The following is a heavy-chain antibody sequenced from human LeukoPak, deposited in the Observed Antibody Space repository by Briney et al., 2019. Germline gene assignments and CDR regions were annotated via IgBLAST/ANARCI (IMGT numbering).Heavy chain of an antibody. CDR1: GFTFSSYA. Sequence: SGGSLRLSCAASGFTFSSYAMSWVRQAPGKGLEWVSAISGSGGSTYYADSVKGRFTISRDNSKNTLYLQMNSLRAEDTAVYYCARDRDWNLGAFDIWGQGTMVTVSS. V-gene: IGHV3-23*01. J-gene: IGHJ3*02. D-gene: IGHD1-1*01. CDR3: ARDRDWNLGAFDI. CDR2: ISGSGGST.